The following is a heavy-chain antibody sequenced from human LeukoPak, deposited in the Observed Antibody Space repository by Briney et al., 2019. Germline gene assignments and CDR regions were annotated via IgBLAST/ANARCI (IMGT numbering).Heavy chain of an antibody. CDR2: ICRDGSER. CDR3: VKDLADDMMVEAAIDS. Sequence: GGSLRLSCAATGFTFNGYVMHWVRQAPGKGLEWVSLICRDGSERNYADSVKGRFTISRDNTKNTLYLQMNSLSSEETAFYYCVKDLADDMMVEAAIDSWGQGILVTVSS. CDR1: GFTFNGYV. D-gene: IGHD2-15*01. V-gene: IGHV3-43*02. J-gene: IGHJ4*02.